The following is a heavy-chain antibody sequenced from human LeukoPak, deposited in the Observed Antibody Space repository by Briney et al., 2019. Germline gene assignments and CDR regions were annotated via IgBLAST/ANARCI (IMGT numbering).Heavy chain of an antibody. CDR2: ISAYNGNT. CDR3: ARDCGSGSYYNPLPWGTDTYGMDV. V-gene: IGHV1-18*01. Sequence: ASVKVSCKASGYTFTSYGISWVRQAPGQGLEWMGWISAYNGNTNYAQKLQGRVTMTTDTSTSTACMELRSLRSDDTAVYYCARDCGSGSYYNPLPWGTDTYGMDVWGQGTTVTVSS. CDR1: GYTFTSYG. J-gene: IGHJ6*02. D-gene: IGHD3-10*01.